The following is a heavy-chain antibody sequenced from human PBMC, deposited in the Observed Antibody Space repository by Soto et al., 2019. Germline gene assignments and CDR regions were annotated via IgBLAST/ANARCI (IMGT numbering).Heavy chain of an antibody. CDR3: ARGREALYTYYGMDV. CDR1: GFTFSDYY. D-gene: IGHD2-2*02. V-gene: IGHV3-11*06. CDR2: ISSSSSYT. J-gene: IGHJ6*02. Sequence: QVQLVESGGGLVKPGGSLRLSCSASGFTFSDYYMNWIRQAPGKGLEWVSYISSSSSYTNYADSVKGRFTISRDNAKRSLYLQMNSLRADYTAVYYCARGREALYTYYGMDVWGQGTAVTVSS.